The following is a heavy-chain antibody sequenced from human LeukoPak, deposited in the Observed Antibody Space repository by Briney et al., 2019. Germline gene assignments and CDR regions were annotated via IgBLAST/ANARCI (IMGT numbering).Heavy chain of an antibody. V-gene: IGHV3-48*01. J-gene: IGHJ3*02. CDR3: GRGRDHGFDI. CDR1: GLAFSACA. Sequence: PGGSLRLSCAASGLAFSACAMNWVRQTPGKGLEWLSFISSSSSDIYYGDSVRGRFTISRDNAKNSLYLQMDSLRAGDTAIYFCGRGRDHGFDIWGQGTTVTVSS. CDR2: ISSSSSDI.